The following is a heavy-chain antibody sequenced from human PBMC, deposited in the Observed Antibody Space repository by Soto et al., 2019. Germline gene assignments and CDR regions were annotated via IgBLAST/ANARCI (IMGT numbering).Heavy chain of an antibody. CDR3: ARDLIDTAMVTVYYYGMDV. Sequence: LSLTCTVSGGSISSGDYYWSWIRQPPGKGLEWIGYIYYSGSTYYNPSLKSRVTISVDTSKNQFSLKLSSVTAADTAVYYCARDLIDTAMVTVYYYGMDVWGQGTTVTVSS. V-gene: IGHV4-30-4*01. CDR1: GGSISSGDYY. CDR2: IYYSGST. D-gene: IGHD5-18*01. J-gene: IGHJ6*02.